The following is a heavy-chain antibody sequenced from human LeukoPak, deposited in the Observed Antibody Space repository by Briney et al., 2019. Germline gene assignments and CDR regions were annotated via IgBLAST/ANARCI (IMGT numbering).Heavy chain of an antibody. D-gene: IGHD2-15*01. CDR2: IYYSART. CDR3: ARLVVVVAATRYYYYYYYMDV. Sequence: SQTLSLTCTVSGGSISSYYWSWIRQPPGKGLEWIGYIYYSARTNYNPSLKSRVTISVDTSKNQFSLKLSSVTAADTAVYYCARLVVVVAATRYYYYYYYMDVWGKGTTVTVSS. CDR1: GGSISSYY. J-gene: IGHJ6*03. V-gene: IGHV4-59*01.